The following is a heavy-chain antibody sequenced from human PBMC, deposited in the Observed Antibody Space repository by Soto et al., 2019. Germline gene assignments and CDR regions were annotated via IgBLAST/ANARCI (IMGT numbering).Heavy chain of an antibody. CDR1: GGSFSCYY. D-gene: IGHD3-10*01. CDR2: IIHSGST. J-gene: IGHJ6*02. CDR3: ARGFGTLVRGIIREYSGMDV. V-gene: IGHV4-34*01. Sequence: SAPQCQTCAVYGGSFSCYYWRLISQPPGKGLEWIGEIIHSGSTKYNPSLRSRVTISVDTSKNQFSLRLSSVTAADTAVFYCARGFGTLVRGIIREYSGMDVWGQGTTVTVSS.